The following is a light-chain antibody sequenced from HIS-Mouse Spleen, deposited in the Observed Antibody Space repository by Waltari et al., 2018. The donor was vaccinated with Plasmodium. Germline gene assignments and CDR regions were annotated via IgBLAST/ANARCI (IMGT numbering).Light chain of an antibody. Sequence: QSALTQPASVSGSPGQSITISSTGTRRDVGGYNYVSWYQQHPGKAPKLMLYDVSNRPSGVSNRFSGSKSGNTASLTISGLQAEDEADYYCSSYTSSSTWVFGGGTKLTVL. CDR1: RRDVGGYNY. CDR2: DVS. J-gene: IGLJ3*02. V-gene: IGLV2-14*03. CDR3: SSYTSSSTWV.